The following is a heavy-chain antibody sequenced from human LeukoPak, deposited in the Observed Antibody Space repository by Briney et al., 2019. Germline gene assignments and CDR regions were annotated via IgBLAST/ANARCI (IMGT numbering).Heavy chain of an antibody. CDR1: GFTFSNYA. V-gene: IGHV3-64*01. CDR3: ARHVWKNYYYGSGSYYRSLPFDY. J-gene: IGHJ4*02. Sequence: GGSLRLSCAASGFTFSNYAMHWVRQAPGKGLEYVSAISSNGGSTYYANSVKGRFTISRDNSKNTLYLQMGSLRAEDTAVYYCARHVWKNYYYGSGSYYRSLPFDYWGQGTLVTVSS. CDR2: ISSNGGST. D-gene: IGHD3-10*01.